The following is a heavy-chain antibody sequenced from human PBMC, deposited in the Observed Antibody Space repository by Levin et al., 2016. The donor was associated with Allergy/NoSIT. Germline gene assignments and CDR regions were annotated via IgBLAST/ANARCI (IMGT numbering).Heavy chain of an antibody. CDR3: ARQDYGGNSHLFDY. J-gene: IGHJ4*02. D-gene: IGHD4-23*01. CDR2: IYPGDSDT. V-gene: IGHV5-51*01. Sequence: VRQMPGKGLEWMGIIYPGDSDTRYSPSFQGQVTISADKSISTAYLQWSSLKASDTAIYYCARQDYGGNSHLFDYWGQGTLVTVSS.